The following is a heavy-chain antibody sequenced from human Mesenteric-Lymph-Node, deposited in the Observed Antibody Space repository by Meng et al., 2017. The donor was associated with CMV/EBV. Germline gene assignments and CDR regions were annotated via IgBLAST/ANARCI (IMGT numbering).Heavy chain of an antibody. J-gene: IGHJ4*02. V-gene: IGHV3-43D*03. Sequence: GESLKISCAASGFIFDDYAMHWVRQAPGKGLEWVSLISWDGGSTYYADSVKGRFTISRDNSKNSLYLQMNSLRAEDTALYYCAKDTGPFGVVSYFDYWGQGTLVTVSS. D-gene: IGHD3-3*01. CDR2: ISWDGGST. CDR3: AKDTGPFGVVSYFDY. CDR1: GFIFDDYA.